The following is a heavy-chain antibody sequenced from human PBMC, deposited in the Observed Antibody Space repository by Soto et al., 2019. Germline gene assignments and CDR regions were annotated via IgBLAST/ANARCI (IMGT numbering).Heavy chain of an antibody. CDR3: ARGHYDFWSGYFATIDY. CDR1: GGSISSYY. Sequence: SETLSLTCTVSGGSISSYYWSWIRQPPGKGLEWIGYIHYSGSTKYNPSLKSRVTISADTSKNQFSLKLSSVTAADAAVYYCARGHYDFWSGYFATIDYWGQGTLVTVSS. CDR2: IHYSGST. J-gene: IGHJ4*02. D-gene: IGHD3-3*01. V-gene: IGHV4-59*08.